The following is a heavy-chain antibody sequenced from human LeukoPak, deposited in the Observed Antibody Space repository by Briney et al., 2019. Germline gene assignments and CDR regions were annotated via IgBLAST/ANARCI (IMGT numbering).Heavy chain of an antibody. D-gene: IGHD6-13*01. Sequence: ASVKVSCKASGYTFTSYDISWVRQAPGQGLEWMGWMNPNSGNTGYAQKFQGRVSMTRDTSTSTAYMDLSSLTSEDTAVYYCARGGGSSWTQRGYFQYWGQGTLVTVSS. CDR3: ARGGGSSWTQRGYFQY. J-gene: IGHJ1*01. CDR2: MNPNSGNT. CDR1: GYTFTSYD. V-gene: IGHV1-8*01.